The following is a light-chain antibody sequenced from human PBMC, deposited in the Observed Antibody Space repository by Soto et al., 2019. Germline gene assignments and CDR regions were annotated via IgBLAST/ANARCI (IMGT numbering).Light chain of an antibody. J-gene: IGKJ1*01. CDR3: QQYRSWPRT. CDR1: QSVDIN. V-gene: IGKV3-15*01. Sequence: EIVLPQSPATLSVSPGASVTLSCRASQSVDINLAWYQQKPGQAPRLLIYGASTRATDMSGTFSGRGSGTEFTLTISNVRSEDFAVYYCQQYRSWPRTVGQGTKVDIK. CDR2: GAS.